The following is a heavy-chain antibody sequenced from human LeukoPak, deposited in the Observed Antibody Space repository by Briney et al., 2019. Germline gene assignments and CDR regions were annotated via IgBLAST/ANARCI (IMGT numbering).Heavy chain of an antibody. V-gene: IGHV4-39*07. Sequence: PSETLSLTCSVSCVYFSSSGCYWGWVRQPPGKGLEWIGEIIHTGTTNYNPSLKSRVTISVDTSKSQFSLKLRSVTDADTAVYYCARGRRLPTRYGSGSFYNDKKPFDFWAQGTLVTVSS. D-gene: IGHD3-10*01. CDR2: IIHTGTT. CDR3: ARGRRLPTRYGSGSFYNDKKPFDF. CDR1: CVYFSSSGCY. J-gene: IGHJ4*02.